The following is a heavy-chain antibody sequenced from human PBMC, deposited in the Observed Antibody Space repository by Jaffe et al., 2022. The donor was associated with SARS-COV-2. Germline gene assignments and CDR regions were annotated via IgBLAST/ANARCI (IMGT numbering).Heavy chain of an antibody. D-gene: IGHD1-20*01. Sequence: QVTLKESGPVLVKPTETLTLTCTVSGFSLSNARMGVSWIRQPPGKALEWLAHIFSNDEKSYNTSLKSRLTISKDTSKSQVVLTMTNMDPVDTATYYCARIRGDGGITGTTGGSFDYWGQGTLVTVSS. CDR3: ARIRGDGGITGTTGGSFDY. J-gene: IGHJ4*02. V-gene: IGHV2-26*01. CDR2: IFSNDEK. CDR1: GFSLSNARMG.